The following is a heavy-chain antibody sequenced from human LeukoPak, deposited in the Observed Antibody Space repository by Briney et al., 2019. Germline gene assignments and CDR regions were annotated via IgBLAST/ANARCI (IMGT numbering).Heavy chain of an antibody. V-gene: IGHV4-34*01. CDR1: GGSFSGYY. CDR2: INHSGST. J-gene: IGHJ4*02. Sequence: SETLSLTCAVYGGSFSGYYWSWIRQPPGKGVEGMGEINHSGSTNYNPSLKSRVTISVDTSKNQFSPKLSSVTAADTAVYYCARELSSTSYYDYWGQGTLVTVSS. CDR3: ARELSSTSYYDY. D-gene: IGHD2-2*01.